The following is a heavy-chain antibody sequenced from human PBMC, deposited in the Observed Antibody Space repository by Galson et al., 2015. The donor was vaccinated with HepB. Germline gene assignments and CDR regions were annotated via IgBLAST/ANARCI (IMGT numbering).Heavy chain of an antibody. J-gene: IGHJ4*02. Sequence: LRLSCAASGFTFSSYAMHWVRQAPGKGLEWVAVISYDGSNKYYADSVKGRFTISRDNSKNTLYLQMNSLRAEDTAVYYCARGGYSYGVDYWGQGTLVTVSS. D-gene: IGHD5-18*01. CDR2: ISYDGSNK. V-gene: IGHV3-30*04. CDR3: ARGGYSYGVDY. CDR1: GFTFSSYA.